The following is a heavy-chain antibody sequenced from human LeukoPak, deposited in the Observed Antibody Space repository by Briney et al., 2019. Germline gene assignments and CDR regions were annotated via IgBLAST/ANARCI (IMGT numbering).Heavy chain of an antibody. CDR2: ISSSSSTI. CDR3: AREPGDIVVVVAATDY. Sequence: GGSLRLSCAASGFTFSSYSMNWVRQAPGKGLEWVSYISSSSSTIYYADSVKGRFTISRDNAKNSLYLQMNSLRAEDTAVYYCAREPGDIVVVVAATDYWGQGTLVTVSS. CDR1: GFTFSSYS. D-gene: IGHD2-15*01. J-gene: IGHJ4*02. V-gene: IGHV3-48*04.